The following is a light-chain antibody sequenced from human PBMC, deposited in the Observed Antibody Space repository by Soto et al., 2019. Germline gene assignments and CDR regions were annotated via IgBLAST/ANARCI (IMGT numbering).Light chain of an antibody. CDR2: GAS. CDR3: QQYVSIPLT. Sequence: EIVLTQSPGTLSLSPGERATLSCRASQSVGTYLAWYQQKPGQAPRLLIYGASSRATGIPDRFSGSGSGTDFTLTISGLEPEDFAVYYCQQYVSIPLTFGGGTKVEIK. J-gene: IGKJ4*01. CDR1: QSVGTY. V-gene: IGKV3-20*01.